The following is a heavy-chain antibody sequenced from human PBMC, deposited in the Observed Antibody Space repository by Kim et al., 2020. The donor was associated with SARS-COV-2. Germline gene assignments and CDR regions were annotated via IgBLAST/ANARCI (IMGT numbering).Heavy chain of an antibody. J-gene: IGHJ4*02. V-gene: IGHV7-4-1*02. CDR3: AREGRWLHSAYDY. D-gene: IGHD5-12*01. Sequence: YAQGFTGRFVFSLDTSVSTAYLQISSLKAEDTAVYYCAREGRWLHSAYDYWGQGTLVTVSS.